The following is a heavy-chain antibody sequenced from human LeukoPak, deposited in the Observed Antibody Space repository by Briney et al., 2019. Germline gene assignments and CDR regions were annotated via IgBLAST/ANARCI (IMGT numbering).Heavy chain of an antibody. CDR2: IYYTGST. CDR1: GGSISNYY. D-gene: IGHD3-16*01. J-gene: IGHJ6*03. V-gene: IGHV4-59*01. CDR3: ARALGPMTWLLGYMDV. Sequence: SETLSLTCTVSGGSISNYYWSWIRQPPGKGLEWIANIYYTGSTNYNPSLKSRVTISVDMSKNQFSLKLTSVTAADTAVYYCARALGPMTWLLGYMDVWGKGTTVTVSS.